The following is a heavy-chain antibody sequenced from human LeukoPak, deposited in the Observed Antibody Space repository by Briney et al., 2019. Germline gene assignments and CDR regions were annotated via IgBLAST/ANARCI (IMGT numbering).Heavy chain of an antibody. Sequence: ASVKFSCKASGYTFTGYYMHWVRQAPGQGLEWMGWINPNSGGTNYAQKFQGRVTMTRDASISTAYMELSRLRSDDTAVYYCARDRIFGVVMKGNWFDPWGQGTLVTVSS. CDR3: ARDRIFGVVMKGNWFDP. CDR2: INPNSGGT. J-gene: IGHJ5*02. D-gene: IGHD3-3*01. V-gene: IGHV1-2*02. CDR1: GYTFTGYY.